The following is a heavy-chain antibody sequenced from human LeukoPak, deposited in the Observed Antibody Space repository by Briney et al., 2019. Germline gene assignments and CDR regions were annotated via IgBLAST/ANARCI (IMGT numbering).Heavy chain of an antibody. V-gene: IGHV4-59*08. CDR1: VDSISSYY. CDR3: ARKAMVRGVIVEDYYGMDV. D-gene: IGHD3-10*01. Sequence: SETLSLTCTVSVDSISSYYWRWIRQPPGKGLEWLGYIYYSWSTNYNPSLKSRVPISVDTSKNQFSLKLSSVTAADPAVYYCARKAMVRGVIVEDYYGMDVWGQGTTVTVSS. CDR2: IYYSWST. J-gene: IGHJ6*02.